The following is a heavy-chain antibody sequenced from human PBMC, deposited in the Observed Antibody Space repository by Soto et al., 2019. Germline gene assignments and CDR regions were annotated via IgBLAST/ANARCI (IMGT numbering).Heavy chain of an antibody. V-gene: IGHV3-15*07. D-gene: IGHD3-3*01. CDR1: GFTFSNAW. Sequence: EVQLVESGGGLVKPGGSLRLSCAASGFTFSNAWMNWVRQAPGKGLEWVGRIKSKTDGGTTDYAEPVKGRFTISRDDSKNTLYLQMNSLKTEDTAVYYCTTGISYYDFWSGYYTSDGYWGQGTLVTVSS. J-gene: IGHJ4*02. CDR3: TTGISYYDFWSGYYTSDGY. CDR2: IKSKTDGGTT.